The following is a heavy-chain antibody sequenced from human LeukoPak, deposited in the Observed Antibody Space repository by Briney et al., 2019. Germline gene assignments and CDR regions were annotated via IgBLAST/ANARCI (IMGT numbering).Heavy chain of an antibody. V-gene: IGHV3-11*06. D-gene: IGHD6-19*01. J-gene: IGHJ6*04. Sequence: PGGSLRLSCAASGFTLSDYYMSWIRQAPGKGLEWVSYISSSSSYTNYADSVKGRFTISRDNAKNSLYLQMNSRRAEDTAVYYCARDRSSGWLGDYYYRMDVWGKGTTVTVSS. CDR2: ISSSSSYT. CDR3: ARDRSSGWLGDYYYRMDV. CDR1: GFTLSDYY.